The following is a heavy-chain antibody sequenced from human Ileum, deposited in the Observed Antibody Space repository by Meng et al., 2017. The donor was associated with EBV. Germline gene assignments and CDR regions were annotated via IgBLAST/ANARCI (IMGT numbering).Heavy chain of an antibody. Sequence: VRLHEWAPRLVKAFVTLSLTCAVSGDSVRGGDWWSWVRQPPGKGLEWIGEVYHDGATNYHPSLKSRVTISLDKSKNEVNLHLNSLTAADTAIYFCARSSPIVRGLDYWGQGTLVTVSS. CDR2: VYHDGAT. V-gene: IGHV4-4*02. CDR3: ARSSPIVRGLDY. J-gene: IGHJ4*02. CDR1: GDSVRGGDW. D-gene: IGHD3-10*01.